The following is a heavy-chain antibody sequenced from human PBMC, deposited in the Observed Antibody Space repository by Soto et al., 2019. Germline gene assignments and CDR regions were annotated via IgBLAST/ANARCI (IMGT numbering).Heavy chain of an antibody. CDR1: GGSISSSRYY. V-gene: IGHV4-39*01. J-gene: IGHJ4*02. CDR2: ISNSGST. Sequence: QLQLQESGPGLVKPSETLSLTCTVSGGSISSSRYYWGWIRQPPGKGLEWIASISNSGSTYYNPSLKSRVTIFVDTSKNQFSLRLNSVTAADTVVFYCARQGDCSGSSCYGYWGQGTLVTVSS. CDR3: ARQGDCSGSSCYGY. D-gene: IGHD2-15*01.